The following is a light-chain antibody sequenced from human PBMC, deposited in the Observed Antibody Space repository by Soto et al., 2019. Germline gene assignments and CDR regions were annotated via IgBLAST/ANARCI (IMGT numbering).Light chain of an antibody. V-gene: IGLV2-14*01. CDR3: SSYTSTNHVV. J-gene: IGLJ2*01. CDR1: SSDVGGYNY. CDR2: EVT. Sequence: QSALTQPASVSGSPGQSITISCTGTSSDVGGYNYVSWYQQHPGKAPKLVIYEVTKRPSGVSNRFSGSKPGNTASLTISGLQAEDETDYYCSSYTSTNHVVFGGGTKVTVL.